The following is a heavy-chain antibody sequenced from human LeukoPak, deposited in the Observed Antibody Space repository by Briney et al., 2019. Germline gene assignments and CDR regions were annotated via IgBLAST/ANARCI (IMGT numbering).Heavy chain of an antibody. J-gene: IGHJ4*02. Sequence: GGSLRLSCAASGFTFSSYSMNWVRQAPGKGLEWVSSITSSNSLYYADSVKGRFTISRDNAQNSVYLQMNSLRAEDTAVYYCARASAGNFGQWGQGTLVTASS. CDR3: ARASAGNFGQ. D-gene: IGHD4-23*01. CDR1: GFTFSSYS. CDR2: ITSSNSL. V-gene: IGHV3-21*01.